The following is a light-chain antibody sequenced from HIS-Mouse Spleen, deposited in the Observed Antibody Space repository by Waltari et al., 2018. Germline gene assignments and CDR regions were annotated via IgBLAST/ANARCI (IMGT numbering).Light chain of an antibody. CDR2: EGS. CDR1: SSDVGSYNL. J-gene: IGLJ1*01. V-gene: IGLV2-23*01. CDR3: CSYAGSSTYV. Sequence: QSALTQPASVSGSPGQSITISCTGTSSDVGSYNLVSGYQQHPGKAPKLMIYEGSKRPSGVSNRFSGSKSGNTASLTISGLQAEDEADYYCCSYAGSSTYVSGTGTKVTVL.